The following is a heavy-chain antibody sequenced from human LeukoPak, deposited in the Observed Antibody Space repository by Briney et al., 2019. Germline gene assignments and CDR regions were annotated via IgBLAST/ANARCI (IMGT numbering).Heavy chain of an antibody. V-gene: IGHV1-3*01. J-gene: IGHJ4*02. CDR1: GYTFTSYA. CDR3: ARDSSGSYSRDY. CDR2: INAGNGNT. D-gene: IGHD3-10*01. Sequence: ASVKVSCKASGYTFTSYAMHWVRQAPGQGLEWMGWINAGNGNTKYSQKFQGRVTITRDTSASTAYMELSSLRSEDTAVYYCARDSSGSYSRDYWGQGTLVTVSS.